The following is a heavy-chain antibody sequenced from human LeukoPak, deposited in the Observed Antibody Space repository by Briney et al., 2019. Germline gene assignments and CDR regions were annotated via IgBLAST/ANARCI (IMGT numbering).Heavy chain of an antibody. D-gene: IGHD4-17*01. CDR3: ARIPGDYYYYYYMDV. V-gene: IGHV3-21*04. CDR2: ISSSSSYI. CDR1: GFTFSSYS. Sequence: PGGSLRLSCAASGFTFSSYSMNWVRQAPGKGLEWVSSISSSSSYIYYADSVKGRFTISRDNAKNSLYLQMNSLRAEDTALYYCARIPGDYYYYYYMDVWGKGTTVTVSS. J-gene: IGHJ6*03.